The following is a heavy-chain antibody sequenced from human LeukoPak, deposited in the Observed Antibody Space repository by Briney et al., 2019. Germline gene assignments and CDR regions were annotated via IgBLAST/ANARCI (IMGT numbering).Heavy chain of an antibody. CDR1: GLTVSSNY. D-gene: IGHD1-26*01. V-gene: IGHV3-66*01. Sequence: GGSLRLSCAASGLTVSSNYMSWVRQAPGKGLEWVSVIYSGGSTYYADSVKGRFTISRDNSKNTLYLQMNSLRAEDTAVYYCARDPSGSYPFDYWGQGTLVTVSS. CDR3: ARDPSGSYPFDY. CDR2: IYSGGST. J-gene: IGHJ4*02.